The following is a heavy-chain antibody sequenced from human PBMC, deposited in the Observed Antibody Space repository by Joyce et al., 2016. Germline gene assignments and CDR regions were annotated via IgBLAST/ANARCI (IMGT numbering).Heavy chain of an antibody. CDR3: ARDFSMIIDVFEL. Sequence: QVQLQESGPGLVKPSETLSLTCTVSGDSIKNGDYYWAWLRQPPGKGLEGIGSLHEATTTYYNPSIKSRMFMSVDTSKNQFSLKVDSVTAADTAVYYCARDFSMIIDVFELWGLGTLVTVSS. CDR1: GDSIKNGDYY. D-gene: IGHD3-22*01. CDR2: LHEATTT. V-gene: IGHV4-39*07. J-gene: IGHJ3*01.